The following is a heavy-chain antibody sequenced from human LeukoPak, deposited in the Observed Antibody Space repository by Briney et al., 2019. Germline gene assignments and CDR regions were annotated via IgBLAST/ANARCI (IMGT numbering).Heavy chain of an antibody. CDR1: GGSITSTNR. V-gene: IGHV4-4*02. CDR2: VSLSGLT. J-gene: IGHJ4*02. D-gene: IGHD2-8*01. Sequence: PSGTLSLTCGVSGGSITSTNRWSWVRQPPGQGLEWIGEVSLSGLTNYNPSLSSRVIMALDTSKNHLSLHLTSVTAADTAVYYCSRENGAFSPFGYWGQGYLVTVLS. CDR3: SRENGAFSPFGY.